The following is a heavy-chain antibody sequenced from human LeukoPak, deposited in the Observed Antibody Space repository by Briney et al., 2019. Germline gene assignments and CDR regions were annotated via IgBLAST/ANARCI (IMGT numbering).Heavy chain of an antibody. D-gene: IGHD5-18*01. V-gene: IGHV4-4*07. CDR1: GGSTSSYY. CDR2: IYTSGST. J-gene: IGHJ4*02. CDR3: AGGYSYGNYFDY. Sequence: SETLSLTCTVSGGSTSSYYWSWIRQPAGKGLEWIGRIYTSGSTNYNPSLKSRVTMSVDTSKNQFSLKLSSVTAADTAVYYCAGGYSYGNYFDYWGQGTLVTVSS.